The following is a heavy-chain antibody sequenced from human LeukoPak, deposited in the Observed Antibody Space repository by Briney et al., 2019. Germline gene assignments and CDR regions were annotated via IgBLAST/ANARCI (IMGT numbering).Heavy chain of an antibody. CDR3: ARVLEGPTADASDI. V-gene: IGHV3-53*04. J-gene: IGHJ3*02. D-gene: IGHD4-17*01. CDR2: IYSGGST. Sequence: PGGSLRFSCAASGFTISCKHRRWVRQAPGKGLEWVSVIYSGGSTYYADSVKGRFSISRHNSKNTLYLQMNSLRAEDTAVYYWARVLEGPTADASDIWGQGTMVTVSS. CDR1: GFTISCKH.